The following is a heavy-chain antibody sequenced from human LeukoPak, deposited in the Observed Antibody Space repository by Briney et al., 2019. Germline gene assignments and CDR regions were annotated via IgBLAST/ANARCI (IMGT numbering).Heavy chain of an antibody. V-gene: IGHV1-46*01. J-gene: IGHJ4*02. CDR3: ARAGDYHDSSGSFDY. CDR1: GYSFTSNY. Sequence: ASVKVSCKASGYSFTSNYMHWVRQAPGQGLEWMGIINTNGGGTNYAQKFQGRVTMSRDTSTSTAYMELRSLRSDDTAVYYCARAGDYHDSSGSFDYWGQGTLVTVSS. CDR2: INTNGGGT. D-gene: IGHD3-22*01.